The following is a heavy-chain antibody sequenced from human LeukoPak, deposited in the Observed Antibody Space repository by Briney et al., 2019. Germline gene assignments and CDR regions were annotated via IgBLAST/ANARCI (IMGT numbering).Heavy chain of an antibody. CDR2: IYYSRVT. Sequence: SETLSLTCTVSGSSITTYYWSWIRQPPGKGLEWIGHIYYSRVTLYNPSLKSRVTISIDTSKNQLSLKLSSVTAADTAVYYCARHPQGRFLEWLWGQGTLVTVSS. V-gene: IGHV4-59*08. D-gene: IGHD3-3*01. J-gene: IGHJ4*02. CDR1: GSSITTYY. CDR3: ARHPQGRFLEWL.